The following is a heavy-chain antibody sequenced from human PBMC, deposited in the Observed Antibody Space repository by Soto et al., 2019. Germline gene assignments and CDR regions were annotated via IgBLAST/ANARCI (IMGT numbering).Heavy chain of an antibody. CDR1: GYSFTSYW. V-gene: IGHV5-51*01. CDR3: ARRSRGSSAVGNYYYGMDV. J-gene: IGHJ6*02. D-gene: IGHD6-25*01. Sequence: GESLKISCKGSGYSFTSYWIGWVRQMPGKGLEWTGIIYPGDSDTRYSPSFQGQVNLSGDKTISSAYVQWSSLKASDTAMYYCARRSRGSSAVGNYYYGMDVWGQGTTVTVSS. CDR2: IYPGDSDT.